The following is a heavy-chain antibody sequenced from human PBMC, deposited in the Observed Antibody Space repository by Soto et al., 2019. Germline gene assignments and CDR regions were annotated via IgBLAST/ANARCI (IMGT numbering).Heavy chain of an antibody. V-gene: IGHV5-51*01. J-gene: IGHJ6*02. D-gene: IGHD3-10*02. CDR2: IYPGDSDT. Sequence: PGESLKISCKGSGYSFTSYWIGWVRQMPGKGLEWMGIIYPGDSDTRYSPSFQGQVTISADKSISTAYLQWSSLKASDTAMYYCARSCLSGGYYYYYGMDVWGQGTTVTVSS. CDR1: GYSFTSYW. CDR3: ARSCLSGGYYYYYGMDV.